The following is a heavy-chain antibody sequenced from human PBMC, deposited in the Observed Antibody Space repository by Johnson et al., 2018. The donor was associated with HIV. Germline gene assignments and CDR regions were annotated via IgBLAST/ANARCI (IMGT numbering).Heavy chain of an antibody. J-gene: IGHJ3*02. CDR3: ARGNMIVVVSGGFDI. CDR2: MSSSGTTI. V-gene: IGHV3-11*04. CDR1: RFTFSDYY. Sequence: QVQLVESGGGVVQPVRSLRLSCAASRFTFSDYYMSWIRQAPGKGLEWVSSMSSSGTTIYIADSVKGRFTISRDNAKNSLYLQMNSLRAEDTAIYYCARGNMIVVVSGGFDIWGQGTMVTVSS. D-gene: IGHD3-22*01.